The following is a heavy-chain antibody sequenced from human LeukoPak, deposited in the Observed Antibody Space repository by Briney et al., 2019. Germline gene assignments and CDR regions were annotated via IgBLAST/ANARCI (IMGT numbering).Heavy chain of an antibody. CDR1: GGSISSSSYY. V-gene: IGHV4-39*01. CDR2: IYYSGST. Sequence: SETLSLTCTVSGGSISSSSYYWGWIRQPPGKGLEWIGSIYYSGSTYYNPSLKSRVTISVDTSKNQFSLKLSSVTAADTAVYYCARKLEDLRYFDWLPPYYFDYWGQGTLVTVSS. J-gene: IGHJ4*02. CDR3: ARKLEDLRYFDWLPPYYFDY. D-gene: IGHD3-9*01.